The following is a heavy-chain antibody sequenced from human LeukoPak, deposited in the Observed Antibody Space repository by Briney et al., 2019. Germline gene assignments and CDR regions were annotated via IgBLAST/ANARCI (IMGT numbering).Heavy chain of an antibody. CDR3: TRDGLGYCSGGSCGSAEYFQH. V-gene: IGHV3-49*03. CDR1: GFTFGDYA. Sequence: GRSLRLSCTASGFTFGDYAMSWFRQAPGKGLEWVGFIRSKACGGTTEYAASVKGRFTFSRDDSKSIAYLQMNSLKTEDTAVYYCTRDGLGYCSGGSCGSAEYFQHWGQGTLVTVSS. D-gene: IGHD2-15*01. J-gene: IGHJ1*01. CDR2: IRSKACGGTT.